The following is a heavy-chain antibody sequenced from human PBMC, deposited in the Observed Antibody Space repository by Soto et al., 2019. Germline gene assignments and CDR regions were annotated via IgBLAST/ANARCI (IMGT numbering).Heavy chain of an antibody. CDR3: ARDYYGSGSRYYYYGMDV. CDR2: IVVGSGNT. D-gene: IGHD3-10*01. Sequence: ASVKVSCKASGFTFTSSAVQWVRQARGQRLEWIGWIVVGSGNTNYAQKFQERVTITGDMSTSTVYMELSSLRSEDTAVYYCARDYYGSGSRYYYYGMDVWGQGTTVTVSS. V-gene: IGHV1-58*01. J-gene: IGHJ6*02. CDR1: GFTFTSSA.